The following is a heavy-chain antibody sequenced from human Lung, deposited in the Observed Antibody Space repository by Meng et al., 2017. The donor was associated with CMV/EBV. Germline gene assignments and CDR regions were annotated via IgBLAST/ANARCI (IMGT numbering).Heavy chain of an antibody. Sequence: SLKISCTASGFRFDDYAMHWVRQPPGKGLEWVSGISWNSDNKGYADSVKGRFTISRDNARNSLYLQMNSLRTEDTAFYFCAKDDDYHDSSGYYYNWGHGXLVTVSS. CDR2: ISWNSDNK. CDR3: AKDDDYHDSSGYYYN. CDR1: GFRFDDYA. D-gene: IGHD3-22*01. J-gene: IGHJ1*01. V-gene: IGHV3-9*01.